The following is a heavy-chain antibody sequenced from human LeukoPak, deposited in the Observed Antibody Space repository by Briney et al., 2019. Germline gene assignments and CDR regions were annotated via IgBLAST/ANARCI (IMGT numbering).Heavy chain of an antibody. CDR2: ISSSGSTI. J-gene: IGHJ4*02. V-gene: IGHV3-48*03. Sequence: GGSLRLSCAASGFTFSSYEMNWVRQAPGKGLEWVSYISSSGSTIYYADSVKGRFTISRDNAKNSLYLQMNSLRAEDTAVYYCARGPYDSSGYYDYWGREPWSPSPQ. CDR1: GFTFSSYE. D-gene: IGHD3-22*01. CDR3: ARGPYDSSGYYDY.